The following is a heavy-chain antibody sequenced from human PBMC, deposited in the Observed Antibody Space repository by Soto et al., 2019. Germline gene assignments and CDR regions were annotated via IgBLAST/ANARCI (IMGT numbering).Heavy chain of an antibody. CDR2: INHSGST. D-gene: IGHD4-17*01. CDR1: GGSFSGYY. CDR3: ARVSRTTDAFDI. J-gene: IGHJ3*02. V-gene: IGHV4-34*01. Sequence: SETLSLTCAVYGGSFSGYYWSWIRQPPGKGLEWIGEINHSGSTNYNPSLKSRVTISVDTSKNQFSLKLSSVTAADTAVYYCARVSRTTDAFDIWGQGTMVTVSS.